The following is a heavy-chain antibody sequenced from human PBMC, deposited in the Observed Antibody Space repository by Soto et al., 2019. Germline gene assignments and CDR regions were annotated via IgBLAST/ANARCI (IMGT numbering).Heavy chain of an antibody. Sequence: GASVKVSCKASGYTFSNYNIHWVRQAPGQGLEWMGWINPDSGDTNNAQKFQGRVTMTRDTSMGTAYMEVSRLRSDDTAVYYCAKGGTAGAFDIWGQGTMVTV. D-gene: IGHD1-1*01. J-gene: IGHJ3*02. V-gene: IGHV1-2*02. CDR3: AKGGTAGAFDI. CDR1: GYTFSNYN. CDR2: INPDSGDT.